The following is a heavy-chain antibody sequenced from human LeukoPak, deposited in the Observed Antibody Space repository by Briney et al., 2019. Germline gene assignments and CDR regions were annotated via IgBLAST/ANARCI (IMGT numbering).Heavy chain of an antibody. Sequence: GESLKISCKASGYNFTTYWIAWVRQMPGKGLECMGIIYPDDSDTRYSPSFQGQVTISADKSMNTAYLQWSSLKAPDTAMYYCARRPAGAAGLFFDYWGQGAPVTVSS. CDR1: GYNFTTYW. J-gene: IGHJ4*02. CDR2: IYPDDSDT. V-gene: IGHV5-51*01. D-gene: IGHD6-19*01. CDR3: ARRPAGAAGLFFDY.